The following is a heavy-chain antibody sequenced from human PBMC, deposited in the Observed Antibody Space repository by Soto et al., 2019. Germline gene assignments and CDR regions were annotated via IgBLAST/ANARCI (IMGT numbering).Heavy chain of an antibody. J-gene: IGHJ4*02. CDR2: IYYTGST. V-gene: IGHV4-39*01. D-gene: IGHD6-13*01. CDR1: GGSINSTSHY. CDR3: ACTLHAERSRWDYSFDY. Sequence: PSETLSLTCTVSGGSINSTSHYWGWIRQPPGKGLEWTASIYYTGSTYYNPSLKSRVTISVDTPKNQFSLTLTSVTAADTAVYYCACTLHAERSRWDYSFDYWGQGTLVTVSS.